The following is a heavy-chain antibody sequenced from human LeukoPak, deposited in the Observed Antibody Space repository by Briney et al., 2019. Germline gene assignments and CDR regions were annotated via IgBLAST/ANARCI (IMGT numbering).Heavy chain of an antibody. D-gene: IGHD4-23*01. CDR1: GFTFSSYW. CDR3: ARGRPHGNDY. V-gene: IGHV3-74*01. J-gene: IGHJ4*02. CDR2: IASDGSST. Sequence: GGSLRLSCAASGFTFSSYWMNWVRQAPGKGLVWVSRIASDGSSTTYADSVKGRFSISRDNAKNTLYLQMNSLRVEDTAVYYCARGRPHGNDYWGQGTLVTVFS.